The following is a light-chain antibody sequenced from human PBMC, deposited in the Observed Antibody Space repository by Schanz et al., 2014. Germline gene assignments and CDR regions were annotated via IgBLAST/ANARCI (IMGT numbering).Light chain of an antibody. V-gene: IGLV2-23*02. Sequence: QSALTQPASVSGSPGQSITISCTGTSSDVGTYNLVSWYQQHPGKAPKLMIYEVSKRPSGVSNRFSGSKSGNTASLTISGLQAEDEADYYCCSYAGSXTLVFVGGTKLTVL. J-gene: IGLJ3*02. CDR2: EVS. CDR1: SSDVGTYNL. CDR3: CSYAGSXTLV.